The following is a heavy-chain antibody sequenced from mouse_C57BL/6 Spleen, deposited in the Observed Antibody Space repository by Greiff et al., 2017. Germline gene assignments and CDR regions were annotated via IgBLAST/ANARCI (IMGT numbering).Heavy chain of an antibody. D-gene: IGHD1-1*01. Sequence: VKLQESGPELVKPGASVKISCKASGYAFSSSWMNWVKQRPGKGLEWIGRIYPGDGDTNSNGKFKGKATLTADKSSSTAYMQLSSLTSEDSAVYFCAREDYGSSYVAYFDYWGQGTTLTVSS. J-gene: IGHJ2*01. V-gene: IGHV1-82*01. CDR2: IYPGDGDT. CDR1: GYAFSSSW. CDR3: AREDYGSSYVAYFDY.